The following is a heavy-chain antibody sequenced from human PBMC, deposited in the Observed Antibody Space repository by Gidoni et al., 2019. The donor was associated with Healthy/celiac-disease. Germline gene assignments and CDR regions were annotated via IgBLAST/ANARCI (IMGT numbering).Heavy chain of an antibody. J-gene: IGHJ4*02. D-gene: IGHD2-15*01. V-gene: IGHV1-69*02. CDR1: GGTFSSYT. CDR2: IIPILGIA. CDR3: ARGSEYTVVYDY. Sequence: QVQLVQSGAEVKKPGSSVKVSCKASGGTFSSYTISWVRQAPGQGLEWMGRIIPILGIANYAQKFQGRVTITADKSTSTAYMELSSLRSEDTAVYYCARGSEYTVVYDYWGQGTLVTVSS.